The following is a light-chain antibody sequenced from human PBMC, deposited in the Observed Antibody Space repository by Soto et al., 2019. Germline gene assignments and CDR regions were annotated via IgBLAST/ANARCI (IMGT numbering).Light chain of an antibody. Sequence: QSVLTQAPSVSAAPGQKVTISCSGSSSNIGNNYVSWYQLLPRTAPKLLIYDNNKRPSGIPDRFSGSKSGTSATLGITGLQTGDEADYYCGTWDTSLSAVVFGGGTKLTVL. CDR3: GTWDTSLSAVV. CDR2: DNN. CDR1: SSNIGNNY. J-gene: IGLJ2*01. V-gene: IGLV1-51*01.